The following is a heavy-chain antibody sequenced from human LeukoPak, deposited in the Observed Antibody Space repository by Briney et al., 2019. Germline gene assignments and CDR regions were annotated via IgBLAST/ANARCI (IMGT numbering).Heavy chain of an antibody. V-gene: IGHV3-53*01. D-gene: IGHD3-22*01. CDR3: ARDGSASSAYYSAQYYFDY. J-gene: IGHJ4*02. Sequence: GGSLRLSCAASGFTVSTNYMSWVRQAPGKGLGWVSVIYSGGSTYYADSVKGRFTISRDNSKNTLYLQMNSLRAEDTAVYYCARDGSASSAYYSAQYYFDYWGQGTLVTVSS. CDR2: IYSGGST. CDR1: GFTVSTNY.